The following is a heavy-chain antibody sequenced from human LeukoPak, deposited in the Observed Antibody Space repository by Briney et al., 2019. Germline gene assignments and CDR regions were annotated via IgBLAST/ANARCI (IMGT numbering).Heavy chain of an antibody. Sequence: GGSLRLSCAASGFTFSHYAMTWVRQAPGKGLEWVSSISGSGGKTYLADSLKGRFTVSRDNSKNTTFLEMNNLRVEDTALYFCAKGRWVGVASALDYWGLGTLVSVSS. CDR2: ISGSGGKT. V-gene: IGHV3-23*01. D-gene: IGHD1-26*01. CDR3: AKGRWVGVASALDY. J-gene: IGHJ4*02. CDR1: GFTFSHYA.